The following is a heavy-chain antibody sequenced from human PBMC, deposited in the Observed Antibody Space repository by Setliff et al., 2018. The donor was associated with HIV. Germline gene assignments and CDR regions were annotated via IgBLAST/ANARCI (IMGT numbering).Heavy chain of an antibody. Sequence: GGSLRLSCAASGFTFSTYAMSWVRQAPGKGLEWVSAISGGSGRTYYVATVKGRFTISRDDSKNTLYLQMNSLRAEDTGIYYCARGPSLTTVTTRGDYMDVWGKGTTVTVSS. CDR3: ARGPSLTTVTTRGDYMDV. CDR2: ISGGSGRT. J-gene: IGHJ6*03. V-gene: IGHV3-23*01. D-gene: IGHD4-17*01. CDR1: GFTFSTYA.